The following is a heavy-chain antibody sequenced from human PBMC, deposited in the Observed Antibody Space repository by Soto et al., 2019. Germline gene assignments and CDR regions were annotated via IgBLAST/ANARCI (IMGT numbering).Heavy chain of an antibody. V-gene: IGHV4-59*01. D-gene: IGHD1-1*01. J-gene: IGHJ5*02. CDR1: GGSISSYY. CDR3: ARDRWKSSWFDP. Sequence: PSETLSLTCTVSGGSISSYYWSWIRQPPGKGLEWIGYIYYSGSTNYNPSLKNRVTISVDTSKNQFSLKLSSVTAADTAVYYCARDRWKSSWFDPWGQGALVTVSS. CDR2: IYYSGST.